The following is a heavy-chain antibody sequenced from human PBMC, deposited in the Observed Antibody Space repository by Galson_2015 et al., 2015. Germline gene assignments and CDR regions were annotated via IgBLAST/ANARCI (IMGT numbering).Heavy chain of an antibody. V-gene: IGHV1-69*06. CDR2: IIPIFGTA. J-gene: IGHJ6*03. CDR1: GGTFSSYA. Sequence: SVKVSCKASGGTFSSYAISWVRQAPGQGLEWMGEIIPIFGTANYAQKFQGRVTITADKSTSTAYMELSSLRSEDTAVYYCARVITPSSDLYYYYYMDVWGKGTTVTVSS. CDR3: ARVITPSSDLYYYYYMDV. D-gene: IGHD3-22*01.